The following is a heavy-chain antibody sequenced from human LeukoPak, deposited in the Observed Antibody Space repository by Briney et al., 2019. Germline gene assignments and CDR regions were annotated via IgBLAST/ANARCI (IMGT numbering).Heavy chain of an antibody. D-gene: IGHD5-12*01. Sequence: SETLSLTCTVSGGSISSHYWSWIRQSPGKGLEWIGYIYYSGSTSYYPSLKSRVTILLDTSKNQFSLKLNSVTAADTAVYYCARHEATIIRGDYYYGMDVWGQGTSVTVSS. CDR3: ARHEATIIRGDYYYGMDV. CDR2: IYYSGST. V-gene: IGHV4-59*08. J-gene: IGHJ6*02. CDR1: GGSISSHY.